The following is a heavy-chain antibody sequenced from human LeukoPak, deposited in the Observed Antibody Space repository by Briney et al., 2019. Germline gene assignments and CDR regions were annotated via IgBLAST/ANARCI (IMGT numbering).Heavy chain of an antibody. Sequence: GGSLRLSCAASGFTFSSYWMSWVRQAPGKGLEWVANIKQDGSEKYYVDSVKGRFTISRDIAKNSLYLQMNSLRAEDTAVYYCAREGASSSFGYWGQGTLVTVSS. CDR1: GFTFSSYW. J-gene: IGHJ4*02. CDR2: IKQDGSEK. CDR3: AREGASSSFGY. D-gene: IGHD6-13*01. V-gene: IGHV3-7*03.